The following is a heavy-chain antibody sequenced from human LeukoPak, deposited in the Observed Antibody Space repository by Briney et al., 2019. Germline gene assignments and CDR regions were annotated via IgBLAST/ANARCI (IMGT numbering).Heavy chain of an antibody. CDR3: AKDYGSGSYYIDY. CDR1: GFTFSSYG. Sequence: GRSLRLSCAAAGFTFSSYGMHWVRQAPAKGLEWLGVVSSDGNNKYYPDSVKGRFTISRDNSKNTLYLQMNSLRAEGTAVYYCAKDYGSGSYYIDYWGQGTLVTVSS. D-gene: IGHD3-10*01. V-gene: IGHV3-30*18. J-gene: IGHJ4*02. CDR2: VSSDGNNK.